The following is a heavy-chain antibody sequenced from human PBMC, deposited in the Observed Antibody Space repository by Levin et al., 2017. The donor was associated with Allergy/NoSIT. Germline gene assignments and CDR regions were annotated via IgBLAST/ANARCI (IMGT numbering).Heavy chain of an antibody. CDR1: GFTFSSYW. CDR3: ARGIRSLIDSSSSYYFDY. Sequence: ETLSLTCAASGFTFSSYWMHWVRQVPGKGLVWVSRINSDGSSTSYADSVKGRFTISRDNAKNTLYLQMNSLRAEDTAVYYCARGIRSLIDSSSSYYFDYWGQGTLVTVSS. V-gene: IGHV3-74*01. CDR2: INSDGSST. D-gene: IGHD6-6*01. J-gene: IGHJ4*02.